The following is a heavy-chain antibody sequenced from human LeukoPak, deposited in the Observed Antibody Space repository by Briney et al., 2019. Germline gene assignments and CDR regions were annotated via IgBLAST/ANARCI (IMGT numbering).Heavy chain of an antibody. Sequence: GGSLRLSCAASGFTFRSAAMTWVRQGPEKGLQWVSLISSTGYNSYYADSVKGRFTVSRDNSKNIVYLQMNSLRAEDTALYYCAKDLTATGPYYGMDVWGQGTTVTVSS. CDR3: AKDLTATGPYYGMDV. D-gene: IGHD1-26*01. V-gene: IGHV3-23*01. J-gene: IGHJ6*02. CDR2: ISSTGYNS. CDR1: GFTFRSAA.